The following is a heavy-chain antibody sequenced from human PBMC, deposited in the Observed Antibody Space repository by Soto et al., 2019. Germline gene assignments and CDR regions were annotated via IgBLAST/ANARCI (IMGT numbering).Heavy chain of an antibody. Sequence: ETLSLTCTVSGGSISSGYYWSWIRQPPGKGLEWIGEINHSGSTNYNPSLKSRVTISVDTSKNQFSLKLSSVTAADTAVYYCARGGAVAYYYYYGMDVWGQGTTVTVSS. CDR3: ARGGAVAYYYYYGMDV. J-gene: IGHJ6*02. CDR1: GGSISSGYY. CDR2: INHSGST. V-gene: IGHV4-34*01. D-gene: IGHD6-19*01.